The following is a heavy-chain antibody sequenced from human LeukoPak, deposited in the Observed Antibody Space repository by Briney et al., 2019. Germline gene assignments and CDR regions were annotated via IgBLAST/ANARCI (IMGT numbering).Heavy chain of an antibody. CDR2: ISGGGSTT. CDR1: GFTFSTYW. D-gene: IGHD6-13*01. CDR3: ANQFGSTWYPFFDS. J-gene: IGHJ4*02. V-gene: IGHV3-23*01. Sequence: GGSLRLSCAASGFTFSTYWMSWVRRAPGKGLEWVSFISGGGSTTYYADSVKGRFTISRDNSKKTLYLQMNSLRAEDTAVYYCANQFGSTWYPFFDSWGQGNLVTVSS.